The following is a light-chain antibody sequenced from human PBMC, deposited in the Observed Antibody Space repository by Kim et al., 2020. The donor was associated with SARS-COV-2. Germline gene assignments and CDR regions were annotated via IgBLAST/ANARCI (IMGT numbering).Light chain of an antibody. CDR1: SPNIGAGYD. CDR3: QSYDSSLSGVV. CDR2: GNS. V-gene: IGLV1-40*01. Sequence: QGVTVSGTGSSPNIGAGYDVHWYQQLPGTAPKLLIYGNSNRPSGVPDRFSGSKSGTSASLAITGLQAEDEADYYCQSYDSSLSGVVFGGGTKVTVL. J-gene: IGLJ2*01.